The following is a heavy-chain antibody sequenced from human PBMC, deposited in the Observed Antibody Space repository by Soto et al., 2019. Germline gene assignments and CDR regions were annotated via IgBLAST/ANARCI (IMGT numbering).Heavy chain of an antibody. CDR2: ISVNNGYT. D-gene: IGHD1-26*01. V-gene: IGHV1-18*01. J-gene: IGHJ2*01. CDR3: ARGGSLYWYFDL. Sequence: GASVKVSCKASGYTFSSHAITWVRQAPGEGLEWMGWISVNNGYTNYAQKFQGRLTITTDTSTSTAHTKLSSLRSDDTAVYYCARGGSLYWYFDLWGRGTLVTVSS. CDR1: GYTFSSHA.